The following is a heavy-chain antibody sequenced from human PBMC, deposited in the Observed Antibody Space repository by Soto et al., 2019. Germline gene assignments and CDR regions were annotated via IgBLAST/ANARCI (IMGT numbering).Heavy chain of an antibody. J-gene: IGHJ3*02. Sequence: ASVKVSCKASGYTFTSYGISWVRQAPGQGLEWMGWISAYNGNTNYAQKLQGRVTMTTDTSTSTAYMELRSLRSDDTAVYYCARGIIAVAAILKSDAFDIWGQGTMVTVSS. V-gene: IGHV1-18*01. D-gene: IGHD6-19*01. CDR1: GYTFTSYG. CDR2: ISAYNGNT. CDR3: ARGIIAVAAILKSDAFDI.